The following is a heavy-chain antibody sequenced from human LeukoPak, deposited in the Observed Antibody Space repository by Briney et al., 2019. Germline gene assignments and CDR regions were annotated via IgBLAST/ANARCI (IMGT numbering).Heavy chain of an antibody. CDR3: TTLGVELLLGDYYYYYMDV. Sequence: GRSLRLSCAASGFTFSSYGMHWVRQASGKGLEWVGRIRSKANSYATAYAASVKGRFTISRDDSKNTAYLQMNSLKTEDTAVYYCTTLGVELLLGDYYYYYMDVWGKGTTVTVSS. CDR2: IRSKANSYAT. V-gene: IGHV3-73*01. CDR1: GFTFSSYG. D-gene: IGHD1-7*01. J-gene: IGHJ6*03.